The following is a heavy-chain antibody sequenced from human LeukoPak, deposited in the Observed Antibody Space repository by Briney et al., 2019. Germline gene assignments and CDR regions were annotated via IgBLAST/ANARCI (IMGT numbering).Heavy chain of an antibody. CDR1: GFTFSSYS. J-gene: IGHJ1*01. V-gene: IGHV3-21*01. CDR2: ISSSSSYI. CDR3: ARDDFYYDFWSGRSFQH. Sequence: PGGSLRLSCAASGFTFSSYSMNWVRQAPGKGLEWVSSISSSSSYIYYADSVKGRFTISRDNAKNSLYLQMNSLRAEDTAVYYCARDDFYYDFWSGRSFQHWGQGTLVTVSS. D-gene: IGHD3-3*01.